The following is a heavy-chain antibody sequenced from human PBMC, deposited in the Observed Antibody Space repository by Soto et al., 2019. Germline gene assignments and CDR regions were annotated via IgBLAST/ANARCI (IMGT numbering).Heavy chain of an antibody. CDR2: IIPILGIA. CDR3: ARGLWFGHVGVYNWFDP. D-gene: IGHD3-10*01. Sequence: ASVKVSCKASGGTFSSYTISWVRQAPGQGLEWMGRIIPILGIANYAQKFQGRVTITADKSTSTAYMELRSLRSEDTAVYYCARGLWFGHVGVYNWFDPWGQGTLVTVSS. V-gene: IGHV1-69*02. J-gene: IGHJ5*02. CDR1: GGTFSSYT.